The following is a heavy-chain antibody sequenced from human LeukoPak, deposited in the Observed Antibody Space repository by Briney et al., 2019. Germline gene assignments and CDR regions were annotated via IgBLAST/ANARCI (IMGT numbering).Heavy chain of an antibody. CDR1: GFTFTKYY. D-gene: IGHD3-16*01. CDR3: SLGAFDI. J-gene: IGHJ3*02. CDR2: MNPNSGGA. Sequence: ASVKVSCKASGFTFTKYYIPWVRQAPGQGLEWMGWMNPNSGGADFAQHFQGRVTMTRDTSISTAYMELSRLTSDDTAVYYCSLGAFDIWGQGTMVTVSS. V-gene: IGHV1-2*02.